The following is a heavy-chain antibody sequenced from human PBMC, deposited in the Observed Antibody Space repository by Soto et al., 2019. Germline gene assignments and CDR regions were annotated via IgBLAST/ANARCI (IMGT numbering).Heavy chain of an antibody. J-gene: IGHJ6*02. Sequence: GGSLRLSCAASGFTFSSYAMSWVRQAPGKGLEWVSAISGSGSSTYYADSVKGRFTISRDNSKNTLYLQMNSLRAEDTAVYYCVKAVSVAAYYYYGMDVWGQGTTVIVSS. V-gene: IGHV3-23*01. CDR2: ISGSGSST. CDR1: GFTFSSYA. CDR3: VKAVSVAAYYYYGMDV. D-gene: IGHD6-6*01.